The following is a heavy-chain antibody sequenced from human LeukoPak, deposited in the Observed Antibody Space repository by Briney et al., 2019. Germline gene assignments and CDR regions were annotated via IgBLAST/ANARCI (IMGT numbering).Heavy chain of an antibody. J-gene: IGHJ5*02. V-gene: IGHV1-69*04. CDR1: GGTFSSYA. Sequence: ASVKVSCKASGGTFSSYAISWVRQAPGQGLEWMGRIIPILGIANYAQKFQGRVTITADKSTSTAYMELSSLRSEDTAVYYCAKDQDSGSYLVWFDPWGQGTLVTVSS. CDR2: IIPILGIA. CDR3: AKDQDSGSYLVWFDP. D-gene: IGHD1-26*01.